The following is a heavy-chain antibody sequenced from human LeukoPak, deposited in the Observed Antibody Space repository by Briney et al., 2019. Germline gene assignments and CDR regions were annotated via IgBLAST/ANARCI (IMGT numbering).Heavy chain of an antibody. J-gene: IGHJ3*02. D-gene: IGHD6-13*01. CDR1: GGSISSDY. V-gene: IGHV4-59*01. CDR2: IYYSGST. Sequence: KASETLSLTCTVSGGSISSDYWSWIRQPPGKGLEWSGYIYYSGSTNYNPSLKSRVTISVATSKNQFSLKLSSVTAADTAFYYCARETYSTTWYHDAFDIWGQGTMVTVSS. CDR3: ARETYSTTWYHDAFDI.